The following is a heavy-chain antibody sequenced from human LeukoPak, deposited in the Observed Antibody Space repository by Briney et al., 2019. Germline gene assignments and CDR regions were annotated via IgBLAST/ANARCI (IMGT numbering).Heavy chain of an antibody. CDR2: ISFDESNK. CDR1: GFTFSSYV. CDR3: AREGSYCGGACYSNYYFDY. Sequence: GGSLRLSCAASGFTFSSYVMHWVRQAPGKGLEWVADISFDESNKYYTDSVKGRFAISRDNSKNTLYLQMNSLRPEDTAMYYCAREGSYCGGACYSNYYFDYWGQGTLVTVSS. J-gene: IGHJ4*02. D-gene: IGHD2-21*02. V-gene: IGHV3-30*09.